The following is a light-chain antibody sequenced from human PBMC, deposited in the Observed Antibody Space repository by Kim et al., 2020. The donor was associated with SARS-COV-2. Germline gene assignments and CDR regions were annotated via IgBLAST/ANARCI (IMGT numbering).Light chain of an antibody. V-gene: IGLV1-44*01. CDR1: SSNIGSKT. CDR3: AAWDDSLNGWV. CDR2: SNN. J-gene: IGLJ3*02. Sequence: SELTQPPSASGTPGQGVTISCSGSSSNIGSKTVNWYQQLSGTAPKLLIYSNNQRPSGVPDRFSGSKSGTSASLAISGLQSEDEADYYCAAWDDSLNGWVFGGGTQLTVL.